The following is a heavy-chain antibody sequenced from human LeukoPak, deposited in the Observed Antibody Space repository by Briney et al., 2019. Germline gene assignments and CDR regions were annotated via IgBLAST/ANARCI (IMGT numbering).Heavy chain of an antibody. CDR2: ISSSGSTI. D-gene: IGHD2-15*01. CDR1: GFTFSSYS. Sequence: GGSLRLSCAASGFTFSSYSMIWVRQAPGKGLEWVSYISSSGSTIYYADSVKGRFTISRDNAKNSLYLQMNSLRAEDTAVYYCARDSAHLSGGSPPYAFDIWGQGTMVTVSS. J-gene: IGHJ3*02. V-gene: IGHV3-48*04. CDR3: ARDSAHLSGGSPPYAFDI.